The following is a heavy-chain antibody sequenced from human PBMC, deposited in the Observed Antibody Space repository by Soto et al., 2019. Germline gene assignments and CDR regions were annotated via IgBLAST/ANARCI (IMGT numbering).Heavy chain of an antibody. CDR3: ARVTYYYDSSGYLFDY. V-gene: IGHV1-69*01. D-gene: IGHD3-22*01. J-gene: IGHJ4*02. CDR2: IIPTFGTA. Sequence: QAPGQGLEWMGGIIPTFGTANYAQKFQGRVTITADESTSTAYMELSSLRSEDTAVYYCARVTYYYDSSGYLFDYWGQGTLVTVSS.